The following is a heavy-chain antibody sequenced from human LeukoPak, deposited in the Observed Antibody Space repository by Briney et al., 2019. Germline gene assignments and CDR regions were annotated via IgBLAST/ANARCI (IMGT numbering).Heavy chain of an antibody. Sequence: PSETLSLTCAVYGGSFSGYYWSWVRQPPGKGLEWIGEINHSGSTNYNPSLTSRVTISVDTSKNQFSLKLSSVTAADTAVYYCARTFIAARPHYFDYWGQGTLVTVSS. CDR3: ARTFIAARPHYFDY. J-gene: IGHJ4*02. D-gene: IGHD6-6*01. V-gene: IGHV4-34*01. CDR2: INHSGST. CDR1: GGSFSGYY.